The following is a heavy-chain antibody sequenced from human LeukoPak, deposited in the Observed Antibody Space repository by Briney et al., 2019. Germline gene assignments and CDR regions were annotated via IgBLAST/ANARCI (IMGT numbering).Heavy chain of an antibody. CDR1: GFTFDDYA. D-gene: IGHD1-7*01. V-gene: IGHV3-9*01. CDR3: AKDVTGTGAFDI. CDR2: ITWNSGTI. J-gene: IGHJ3*02. Sequence: SLRLSCAASGFTFDDYAMHWVRQGPGKGLEWVSGITWNSGTIGYADSVKGRFTISRDNAKNPLYLQMNSLRAEDTALYYCAKDVTGTGAFDIWGQGTMVTVSS.